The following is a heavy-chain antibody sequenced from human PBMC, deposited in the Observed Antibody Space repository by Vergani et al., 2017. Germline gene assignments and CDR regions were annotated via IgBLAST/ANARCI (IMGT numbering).Heavy chain of an antibody. CDR1: GGTFSSYA. CDR3: ARVNDCWSGYYSGVYYYYYMDV. D-gene: IGHD3-3*01. J-gene: IGHJ6*03. V-gene: IGHV1-69*01. CDR2: IIPIFGTA. Sequence: QVQLVQSGAEVKKPGSSVKVSCKASGGTFSSYAISWVRQAPGQGLEWMGGIIPIFGTANYAQKFQGRVTITADESTSTAYMELSSLRSEDTAVYYCARVNDCWSGYYSGVYYYYYMDVWGKGTTVTVSS.